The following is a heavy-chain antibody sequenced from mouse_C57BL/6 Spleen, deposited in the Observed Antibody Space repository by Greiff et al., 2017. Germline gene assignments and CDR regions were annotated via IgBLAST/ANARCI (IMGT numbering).Heavy chain of an antibody. J-gene: IGHJ4*01. CDR1: GYTFTSYW. Sequence: VQLQQPGAELVRPGSSVKLSCKASGYTFTSYWMHWVKQRPIQGLEWIGNIDPSDSETHYNQKFKDKATLTVDKSTSTAYMQLSSLTSEDAAVYFCARGSQTLIDGYSFYAMDYWGQGTSVTVSS. D-gene: IGHD2-3*01. CDR3: ARGSQTLIDGYSFYAMDY. V-gene: IGHV1-52*01. CDR2: IDPSDSET.